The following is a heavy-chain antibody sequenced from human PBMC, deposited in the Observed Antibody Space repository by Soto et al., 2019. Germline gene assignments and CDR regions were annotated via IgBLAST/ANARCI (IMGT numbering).Heavy chain of an antibody. CDR3: AKRYDILTGSPFDY. CDR1: GFTFSSYA. D-gene: IGHD3-9*01. Sequence: GGSLRLSCAASGFTFSSYAMSWVRQAPGKGLEWVSAISGSGGSTYYADSVKGWFTFSRDNSKNTLYLQMNSLRAEDTAVYYCAKRYDILTGSPFDYWGQGTLVTVSS. V-gene: IGHV3-23*01. CDR2: ISGSGGST. J-gene: IGHJ4*02.